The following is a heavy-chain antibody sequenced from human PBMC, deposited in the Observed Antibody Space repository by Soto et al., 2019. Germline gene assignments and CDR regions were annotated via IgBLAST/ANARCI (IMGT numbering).Heavy chain of an antibody. CDR3: AKDMRHDGVWYFDY. J-gene: IGHJ4*02. CDR1: GFTFSTYT. Sequence: VQLLESGGGLAQPGGSLRLSCAASGFTFSTYTMAWVRQAPGRGPEWVAGVSQDGPAHYADSVKGRFTISRDNSRDTVYLPMITLRGEDTAVYYCAKDMRHDGVWYFDYWGKGTLVTVSS. CDR2: VSQDGPA. D-gene: IGHD4-17*01. V-gene: IGHV3-23*01.